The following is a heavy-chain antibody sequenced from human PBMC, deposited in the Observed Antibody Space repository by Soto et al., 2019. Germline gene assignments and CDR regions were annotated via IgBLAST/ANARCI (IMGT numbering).Heavy chain of an antibody. J-gene: IGHJ6*02. CDR1: GYTFTSYG. Sequence: GASVKVSCKASGYTFTSYGISWVRQAPGQGLEWMGWISAYNDNTNYAQKLQGRVTMTTDTSTSTAYMELRSLRSEDTAVYYCAREPNPGIAAAGTIRLDYYGMDVWGQGTTVTVSS. CDR3: AREPNPGIAAAGTIRLDYYGMDV. CDR2: ISAYNDNT. D-gene: IGHD6-13*01. V-gene: IGHV1-18*01.